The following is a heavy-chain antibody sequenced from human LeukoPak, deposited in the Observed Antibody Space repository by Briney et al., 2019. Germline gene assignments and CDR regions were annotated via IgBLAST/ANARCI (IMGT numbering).Heavy chain of an antibody. CDR1: GFTFSSSW. V-gene: IGHV3-7*01. J-gene: IGHJ4*02. CDR2: IKQDGSEK. CDR3: ARPEAGHLIDY. Sequence: GGSLRLSCAASGFTFSSSWMSWVRQAPGKGLEWVANIKQDGSEKYYVDSVKGRFTISRDNAKNSLYLQMNSLRAEDTAVYYCARPEAGHLIDYWGQGTLGTGSS.